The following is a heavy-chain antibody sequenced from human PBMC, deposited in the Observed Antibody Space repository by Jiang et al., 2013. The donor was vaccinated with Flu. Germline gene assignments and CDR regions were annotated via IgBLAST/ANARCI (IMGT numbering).Heavy chain of an antibody. Sequence: SGAEVKKPGASVKVSCKASGYTFTSYYMHWVRQAPGQGLEWMGIINPSGGSTSYAQKFQGRVTMTRDTSTSTVYMELSSLRSEDTAVYYCARGHLDPQDIVVVPAANLGDYYYGMDVWGQGTTVTVSS. D-gene: IGHD2-2*01. V-gene: IGHV1-46*01. J-gene: IGHJ6*02. CDR3: ARGHLDPQDIVVVPAANLGDYYYGMDV. CDR2: INPSGGST. CDR1: GYTFTSYY.